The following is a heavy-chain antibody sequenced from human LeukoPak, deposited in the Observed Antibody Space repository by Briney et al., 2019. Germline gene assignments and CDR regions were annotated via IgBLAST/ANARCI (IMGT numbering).Heavy chain of an antibody. CDR3: AREQLVGAFDI. J-gene: IGHJ3*02. CDR1: GFTFSDYC. D-gene: IGHD6-13*01. CDR2: ISSSGSTI. V-gene: IGHV3-11*01. Sequence: GGSLRLSCAASGFTFSDYCMSWIRQAPGKGLEWVSYISSSGSTIYYADSVKGRFTISRDNAKNSLYLQMNSLRAEDTAVYYCAREQLVGAFDIWGQGTMVTVSS.